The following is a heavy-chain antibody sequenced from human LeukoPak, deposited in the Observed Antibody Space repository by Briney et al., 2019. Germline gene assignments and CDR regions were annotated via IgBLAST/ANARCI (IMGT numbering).Heavy chain of an antibody. J-gene: IGHJ3*02. D-gene: IGHD6-13*01. CDR2: IYHSGST. V-gene: IGHV4-38-2*02. Sequence: SETLSLTCTVSGYSISSGYYWGWIRQPPGKGQEWIGSIYHSGSTYYNPSLKSRVTISVDTSKNQFSLKLSSVTAADTAVYYCARDKRGSWYSKGDAFDIWGQGTMVTVSS. CDR3: ARDKRGSWYSKGDAFDI. CDR1: GYSISSGYY.